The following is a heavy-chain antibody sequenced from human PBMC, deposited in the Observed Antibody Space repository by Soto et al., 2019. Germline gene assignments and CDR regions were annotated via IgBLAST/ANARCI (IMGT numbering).Heavy chain of an antibody. D-gene: IGHD6-13*01. CDR1: GFTFSSYA. V-gene: IGHV3-23*01. CDR3: AKAGVAAAGTGGARYYYYGMDV. J-gene: IGHJ6*02. CDR2: ISGSGGST. Sequence: EVQLLESGGGLVQPGGSLRLSCAASGFTFSSYAMSWVRQAPGKGLEWVSAISGSGGSTYYADSVKGRFTISRDNCKYTVYLQMNSQSAEDTAVYYCAKAGVAAAGTGGARYYYYGMDVWGQGTTVTVSS.